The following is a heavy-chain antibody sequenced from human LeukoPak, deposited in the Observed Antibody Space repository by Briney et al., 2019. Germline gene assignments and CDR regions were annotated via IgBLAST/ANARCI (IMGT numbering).Heavy chain of an antibody. D-gene: IGHD4-17*01. CDR2: IYYSGST. CDR1: GGSISSCSYY. J-gene: IGHJ4*02. CDR3: ARRYYGDHPYYFDY. Sequence: SETLSLTCTVSGGSISSCSYYWGWIRQPPGKGLEWIGSIYYSGSTYYNPSLKSRVTISVDTSKNQFSLKLSSVTAADTAVYYCARRYYGDHPYYFDYWGQGTLVTVSS. V-gene: IGHV4-39*01.